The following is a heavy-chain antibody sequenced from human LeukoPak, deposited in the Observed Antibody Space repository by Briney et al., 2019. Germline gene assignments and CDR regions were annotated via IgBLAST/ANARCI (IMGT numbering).Heavy chain of an antibody. D-gene: IGHD2-21*01. CDR2: IKQDGNEK. CDR3: ARHIGTYYDY. Sequence: GGSLRLSCAASGFSFSSYWMGWVRQAPGKGLEWVANIKQDGNEKYYVDSVKGRFTFSRDNTKNSLYLQMNSLRAGDTAVYYCARHIGTYYDYWGQGTLVTVSS. CDR1: GFSFSSYW. J-gene: IGHJ4*02. V-gene: IGHV3-7*01.